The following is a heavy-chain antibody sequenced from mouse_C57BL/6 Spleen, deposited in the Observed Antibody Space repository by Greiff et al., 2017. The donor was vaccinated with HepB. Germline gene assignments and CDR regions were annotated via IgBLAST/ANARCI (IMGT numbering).Heavy chain of an antibody. D-gene: IGHD3-1*01. CDR2: IYPRSGNT. J-gene: IGHJ2*01. CDR1: GYTFTSYG. CDR3: ASKGLGYYFDY. Sequence: VQLQQSGAELARPGASVKLSCKASGYTFTSYGISWVKQRTGQGLEWIGEIYPRSGNTYYNEKFKGKATLTADKSSSTAYMELRSLTSEDSAFYFCASKGLGYYFDYWGQGTTLTVSS. V-gene: IGHV1-81*01.